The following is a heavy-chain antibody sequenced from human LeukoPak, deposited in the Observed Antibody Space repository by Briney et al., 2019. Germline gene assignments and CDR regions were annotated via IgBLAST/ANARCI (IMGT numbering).Heavy chain of an antibody. CDR2: ISSSSSYI. CDR3: AKGGEITMIVVVITQYYYMDV. J-gene: IGHJ6*03. D-gene: IGHD3-22*01. CDR1: GFTFSSYS. Sequence: GGSLRLSCAASGFTFSSYSMNWVRQAPGKGLEWVSSISSSSSYIYYADSVKGRFTISRDNSKDTLYLQMNSLRAEDTAVYYCAKGGEITMIVVVITQYYYMDVWGKGTTVTVSS. V-gene: IGHV3-21*04.